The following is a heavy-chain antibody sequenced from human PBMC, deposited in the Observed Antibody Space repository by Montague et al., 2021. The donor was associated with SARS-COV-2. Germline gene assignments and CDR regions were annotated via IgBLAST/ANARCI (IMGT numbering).Heavy chain of an antibody. V-gene: IGHV3-74*01. D-gene: IGHD3-22*01. CDR2: INSDGRNL. Sequence: SLRLSCAASGFTLSSHWMHWVRQAPGEGLVWASRINSDGRNLGYADSVKGRFTISRDNAQNTLYLQMNSLRAEDTAVYYCARDRVVGVTTNTLDIWGQGTMVTVSS. CDR3: ARDRVVGVTTNTLDI. CDR1: GFTLSSHW. J-gene: IGHJ3*02.